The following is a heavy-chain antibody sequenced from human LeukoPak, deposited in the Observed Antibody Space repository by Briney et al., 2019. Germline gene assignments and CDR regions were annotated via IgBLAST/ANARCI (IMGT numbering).Heavy chain of an antibody. V-gene: IGHV3-30*02. Sequence: GGSLRLSCAASGFTFSSYGMHWVRQAPGKGLEWVAFIRYDGSNKYYADSVKGRFTISRDNSKNTLFLQMNSLRAEDTAVYYCAKGGARGALWDTFDYWGQGTLVTVSS. D-gene: IGHD3-10*01. CDR3: AKGGARGALWDTFDY. CDR1: GFTFSSYG. CDR2: IRYDGSNK. J-gene: IGHJ4*02.